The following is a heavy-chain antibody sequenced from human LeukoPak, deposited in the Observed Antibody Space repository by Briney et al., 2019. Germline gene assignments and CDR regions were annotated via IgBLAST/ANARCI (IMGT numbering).Heavy chain of an antibody. CDR2: IIPILGIA. CDR1: GYTFTSYG. CDR3: ARDQTAAGTIDY. Sequence: SVKVSCKASGYTFTSYGISWVRQAPGQGLEWMGRIIPILGIANYAQKFQGRVTITADKSTSTAYMELSSLRSEDTAVYYCARDQTAAGTIDYWGQGTLVTVSS. V-gene: IGHV1-69*04. J-gene: IGHJ4*02. D-gene: IGHD6-13*01.